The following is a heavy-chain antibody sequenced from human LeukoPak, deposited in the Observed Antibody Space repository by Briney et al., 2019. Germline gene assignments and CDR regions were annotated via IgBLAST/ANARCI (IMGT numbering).Heavy chain of an antibody. CDR1: GFTFSSYG. D-gene: IGHD3-22*01. J-gene: IGHJ4*02. V-gene: IGHV3-30*02. Sequence: GSLRLSCAASGFTFSSYGMHWVRQAPGKGLEWVAFIRYDGSNKYYADSVKGRFTISRDNSKNTLYLQMNSLRAEDTAVYYCAKGWLSSYYFDYWGQGTLVTVSS. CDR2: IRYDGSNK. CDR3: AKGWLSSYYFDY.